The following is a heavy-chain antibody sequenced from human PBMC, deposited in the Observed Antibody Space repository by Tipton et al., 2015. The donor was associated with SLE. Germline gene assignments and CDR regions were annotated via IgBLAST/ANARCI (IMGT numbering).Heavy chain of an antibody. D-gene: IGHD1-26*01. CDR2: IYYSGST. CDR3: AREDQSVGATPYFDY. Sequence: TLSLTCTVSGGSISSSSYYWGWIRQPPGKGLEWIGSIYYSGSTYYNPSLKSRVTMSVDTSKNQFSLKLSSVTAADTAVYYCAREDQSVGATPYFDYWGQGTLVTVSS. V-gene: IGHV4-39*07. J-gene: IGHJ4*02. CDR1: GGSISSSSYY.